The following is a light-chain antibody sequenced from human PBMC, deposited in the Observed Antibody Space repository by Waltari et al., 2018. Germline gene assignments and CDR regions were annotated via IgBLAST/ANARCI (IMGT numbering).Light chain of an antibody. CDR1: QSVSNN. CDR2: GAS. J-gene: IGKJ2*01. V-gene: IGKV3-15*01. CDR3: QQYNNWPPYT. Sequence: EILMTQYPATLSVSPGERATLSCRASQSVSNNVAWYQQKPGQAPRLLMYGASIRTTGIPVRFSGSGSGTEFTLTISSLQSEDLAVYYCQQYNNWPPYTFGRGTKLEIK.